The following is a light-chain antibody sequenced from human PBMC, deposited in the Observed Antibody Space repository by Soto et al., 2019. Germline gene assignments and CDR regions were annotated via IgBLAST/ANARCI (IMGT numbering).Light chain of an antibody. CDR2: DAS. CDR3: QQYNSYSQT. J-gene: IGKJ1*01. V-gene: IGKV1-5*01. Sequence: DIQMTQSPSTLAASLGDRVTITCGASQSISSWLAWYQQKPGKAPKLLIYDASSLESGVPSRFSGSGSGTEFTLTISSLQPDDFETYYCQQYNSYSQTFGQGTKVDIK. CDR1: QSISSW.